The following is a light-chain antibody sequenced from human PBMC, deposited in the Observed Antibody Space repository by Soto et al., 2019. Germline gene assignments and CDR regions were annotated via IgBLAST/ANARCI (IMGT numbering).Light chain of an antibody. V-gene: IGLV2-14*01. Sequence: QSVLTQPASVSGSPGQSITISCTGTSSDVGGYNYVSWYQQHPGKAPKLMIYDVSNRPSGLSSRFSGAKSGNTASLTISGLQAYDEYEYECASYTTAFSYVFGSGTKLTVL. CDR2: DVS. CDR1: SSDVGGYNY. CDR3: ASYTTAFSYV. J-gene: IGLJ1*01.